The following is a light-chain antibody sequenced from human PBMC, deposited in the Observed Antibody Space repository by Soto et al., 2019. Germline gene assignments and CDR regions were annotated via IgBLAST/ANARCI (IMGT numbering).Light chain of an antibody. CDR2: GVS. V-gene: IGKV3-20*01. Sequence: EIVLTQSPGTLSLSPGERATLSCRASQSVSSRYLAWYQQKPGQTPRLLIYGVSTRATGIPDRFSGSGSGTDFTLTISRLEPEDCAVYFCQQYGGSTMYTFGQGTKLEIK. CDR3: QQYGGSTMYT. J-gene: IGKJ2*01. CDR1: QSVSSRY.